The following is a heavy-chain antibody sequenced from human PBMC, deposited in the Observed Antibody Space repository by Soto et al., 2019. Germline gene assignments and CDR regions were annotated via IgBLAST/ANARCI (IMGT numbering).Heavy chain of an antibody. CDR3: AREGDYYGSGSYYAHRYYGMDV. CDR2: INPNSGGT. J-gene: IGHJ6*02. Sequence: EASVKVSCKASGYAFTGYYMHWVRQAPGQGLEWMGWINPNSGGTNYAQKFQGWVTMTRDTSISTAYMELSRLRSDDTAVYYCAREGDYYGSGSYYAHRYYGMDVWGQGTTVTVSS. V-gene: IGHV1-2*04. CDR1: GYAFTGYY. D-gene: IGHD3-10*01.